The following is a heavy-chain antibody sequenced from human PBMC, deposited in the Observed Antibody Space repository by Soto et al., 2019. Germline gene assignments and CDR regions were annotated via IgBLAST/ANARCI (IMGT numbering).Heavy chain of an antibody. CDR1: GGTFSSYA. CDR2: IIPIFGTA. J-gene: IGHJ6*02. Sequence: GASVKVSCKASGGTFSSYAISWVRQAPGQGLEWMGGIIPIFGTANYAQKFQGRVTITADESTSTAYMELSSLRSEGTAVYYCASSAGVGYCSGGSCYSYYYYGMDVWGQGTTVTVSS. V-gene: IGHV1-69*13. D-gene: IGHD2-15*01. CDR3: ASSAGVGYCSGGSCYSYYYYGMDV.